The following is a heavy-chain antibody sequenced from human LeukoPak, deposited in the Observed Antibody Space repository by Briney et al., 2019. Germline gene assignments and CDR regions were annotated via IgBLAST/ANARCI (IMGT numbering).Heavy chain of an antibody. CDR2: ISSDGINT. V-gene: IGHV3-74*01. D-gene: IGHD2-8*01. J-gene: IGHJ5*02. CDR1: GFTFSTYW. CDR3: ARDVRFDP. Sequence: GGSLRLSCAASGFTFSTYWMHWVRQAPGKGLVWVSRISSDGINTNYADSVKGRFTISRDNSKNTLYLQMNSLRAEDTAVYYCARDVRFDPWGQGTLVTVSS.